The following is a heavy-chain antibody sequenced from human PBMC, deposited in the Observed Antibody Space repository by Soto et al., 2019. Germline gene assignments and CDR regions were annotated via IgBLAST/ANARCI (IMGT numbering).Heavy chain of an antibody. D-gene: IGHD3-16*01. Sequence: QVQLVQSGAEVKKPGSSVRVSCKASGTIFSSYTISWVRQAPGQGLEWMGRIIPILGETNSAQKFQDRVTLTADNPTTTASLYLHRLTLEDTAVYFCATGLGGRMAAWGQGTTVTVSS. J-gene: IGHJ6*02. CDR1: GTIFSSYT. CDR3: ATGLGGRMAA. V-gene: IGHV1-69*02. CDR2: IIPILGET.